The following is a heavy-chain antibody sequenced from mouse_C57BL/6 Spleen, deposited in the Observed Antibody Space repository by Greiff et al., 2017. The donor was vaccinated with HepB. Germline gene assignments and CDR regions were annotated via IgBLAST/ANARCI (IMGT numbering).Heavy chain of an antibody. V-gene: IGHV1-50*01. J-gene: IGHJ4*01. CDR1: GYTFTSYW. D-gene: IGHD1-1*01. CDR3: ARGAITTVVARGAMDY. Sequence: VQLQQPGAELVKPGASVKLSCKASGYTFTSYWMQWVKQRPGQGLEWIGEIDPSDSYTNYNQKFKGKATLTVDTSSSTAYMQLNSLPSEDSAVYYCARGAITTVVARGAMDYWGQGTSVTVSS. CDR2: IDPSDSYT.